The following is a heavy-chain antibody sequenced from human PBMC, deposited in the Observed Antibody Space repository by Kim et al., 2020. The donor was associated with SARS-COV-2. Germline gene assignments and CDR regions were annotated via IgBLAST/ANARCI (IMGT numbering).Heavy chain of an antibody. CDR2: MYYSGST. CDR1: GGSISSHY. J-gene: IGHJ6*02. CDR3: ARTGVGFGWPYYYSMDV. Sequence: SETLSLTCTVSGGSISSHYWSWIRQPPGKGLEWIGYMYYSGSTNYNHSLKSRVTISVDTSKNQFSLKLSSVTAADTAVYYCARTGVGFGWPYYYSMDVWGQGTTVTVSS. V-gene: IGHV4-59*11. D-gene: IGHD3-9*01.